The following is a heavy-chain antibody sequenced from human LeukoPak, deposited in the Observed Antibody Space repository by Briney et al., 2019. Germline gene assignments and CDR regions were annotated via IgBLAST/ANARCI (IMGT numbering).Heavy chain of an antibody. V-gene: IGHV1-8*01. Sequence: ASVKVSCKASGYTCTSYDINWVRQATGQGLEWMGWMNPNSGNTGYAQKFQGRVTMTRNTSISTAYMELSSLRSEDTAVYYCASALQDDYGDYFGWGQGTLVTVSS. CDR2: MNPNSGNT. CDR1: GYTCTSYD. J-gene: IGHJ4*02. D-gene: IGHD4-17*01. CDR3: ASALQDDYGDYFG.